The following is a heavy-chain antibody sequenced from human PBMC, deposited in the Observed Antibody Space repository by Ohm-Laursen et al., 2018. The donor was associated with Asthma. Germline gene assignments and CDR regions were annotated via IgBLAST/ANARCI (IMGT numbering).Heavy chain of an antibody. Sequence: SDTLSLTCSVSGASVGSGSSFWSWIRQPPGKGLEWIGYIYERGSTNYYPSLKGRVTISLDTSKNQFSLRLSSVTAADTAVYYCAKGLRYDGYLYGLDVWGHGTTVTVSS. D-gene: IGHD5-24*01. J-gene: IGHJ6*02. CDR3: AKGLRYDGYLYGLDV. CDR2: IYERGST. CDR1: GASVGSGSSF. V-gene: IGHV4-61*01.